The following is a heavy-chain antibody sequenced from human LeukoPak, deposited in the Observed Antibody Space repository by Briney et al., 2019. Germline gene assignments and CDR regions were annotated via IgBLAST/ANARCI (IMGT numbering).Heavy chain of an antibody. D-gene: IGHD3-22*01. Sequence: ASVKVSCKVSGYTLTELSMHWVRQAPGKGLEWMGGFDPEDGETIYAQKFQGRVTMTRNTSISTAYMELSSLRSEDTAVYYCARGNYDSSGYYFDYWGQGTLVTVSS. V-gene: IGHV1-24*01. J-gene: IGHJ4*02. CDR2: FDPEDGET. CDR1: GYTLTELS. CDR3: ARGNYDSSGYYFDY.